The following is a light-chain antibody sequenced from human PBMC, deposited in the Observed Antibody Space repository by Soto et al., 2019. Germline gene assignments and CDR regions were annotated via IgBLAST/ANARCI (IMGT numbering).Light chain of an antibody. Sequence: EIVLTQSPGTLSLSPGERATLSCRASQSVSSSYLAWYQQKPGQAPRLLIYGASSRATGIPDRFSGSGCGTDCTLTISRLDPDEFAVYSCHQYGSSPPWTFGQGTKVEIK. V-gene: IGKV3-20*01. CDR1: QSVSSSY. CDR2: GAS. CDR3: HQYGSSPPWT. J-gene: IGKJ1*01.